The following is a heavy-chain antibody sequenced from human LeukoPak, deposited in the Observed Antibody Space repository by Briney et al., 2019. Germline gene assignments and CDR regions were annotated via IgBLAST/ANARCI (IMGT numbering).Heavy chain of an antibody. D-gene: IGHD6-6*01. CDR3: ARDRLGFHY. V-gene: IGHV3-7*01. CDR2: IKEDGSDK. Sequence: PGGSLRLSFAPSGFTFCDDLVSWIRQAPGKGLEWVANIKEDGSDKYYVDSVKGRFTISRDNAKNSLYFQMNSLRAEDTAVYYCARDRLGFHYWGQGTLVTVSS. CDR1: GFTFCDDL. J-gene: IGHJ4*01.